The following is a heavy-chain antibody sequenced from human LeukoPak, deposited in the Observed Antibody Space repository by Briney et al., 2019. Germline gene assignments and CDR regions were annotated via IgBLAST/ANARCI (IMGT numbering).Heavy chain of an antibody. Sequence: GASVKVSCKASGGTFSSYAISWVRQAPGQGLEWMGRIIPILGIANYAQKFQGRVTITADKSTGTAYMELSSLRSEDTAVYYCARFSDGDRYCSSTSCLDHYYYYGMDVWGQGTTVTVSS. CDR3: ARFSDGDRYCSSTSCLDHYYYYGMDV. CDR2: IIPILGIA. CDR1: GGTFSSYA. V-gene: IGHV1-69*04. D-gene: IGHD2-2*01. J-gene: IGHJ6*02.